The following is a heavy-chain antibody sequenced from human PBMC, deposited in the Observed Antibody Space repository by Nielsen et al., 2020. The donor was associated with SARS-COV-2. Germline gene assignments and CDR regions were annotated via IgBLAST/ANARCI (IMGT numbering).Heavy chain of an antibody. CDR2: ISSSSSYI. J-gene: IGHJ4*02. CDR1: GFTFSSYS. V-gene: IGHV3-21*04. CDR3: ARVRVGVVIGWVDY. D-gene: IGHD3-3*01. Sequence: GESLKISCAASGFTFSSYSMNWVRQAPGKGLEWVSSISSSSSYIYYADSVKGRFTISRDNAKNSLYLQMNSLRAEDTAVYYCARVRVGVVIGWVDYWGQGTLVTVSS.